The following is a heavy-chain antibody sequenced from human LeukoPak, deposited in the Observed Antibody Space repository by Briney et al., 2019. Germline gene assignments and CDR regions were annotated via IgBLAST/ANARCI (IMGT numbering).Heavy chain of an antibody. D-gene: IGHD3-10*01. CDR2: IGTAGDT. Sequence: PGGSLRLSCAASGFTFSSYDMHWVRQATGKGLEWVSAIGTAGDTYYPGSVKGRFTISRENAKNFLYLQMNSLSAGDTAVYYCARDRVVRGVCSGMDVWGQGTTVTVSS. CDR1: GFTFSSYD. J-gene: IGHJ6*02. V-gene: IGHV3-13*01. CDR3: ARDRVVRGVCSGMDV.